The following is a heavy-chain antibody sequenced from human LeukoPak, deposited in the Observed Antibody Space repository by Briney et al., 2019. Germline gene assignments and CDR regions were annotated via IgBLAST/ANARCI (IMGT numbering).Heavy chain of an antibody. Sequence: ASVKVSCKASGFTFSSSAMQWVRQARGQRLEWIGWIVVGSGNTNYAQKFQERVTITRDMSTSTAYMELSSLRSEDTAVYYCAADPVTASGSSWYYFDYWGQGTLVTVSS. J-gene: IGHJ4*02. D-gene: IGHD6-13*01. CDR1: GFTFSSSA. V-gene: IGHV1-58*02. CDR3: AADPVTASGSSWYYFDY. CDR2: IVVGSGNT.